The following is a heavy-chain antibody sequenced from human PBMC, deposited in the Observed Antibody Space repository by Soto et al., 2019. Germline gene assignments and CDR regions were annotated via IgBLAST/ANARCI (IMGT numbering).Heavy chain of an antibody. D-gene: IGHD2-2*01. J-gene: IGHJ6*02. V-gene: IGHV3-21*01. CDR1: GFTFSSYS. CDR3: ARDRVFCSSTRCRNIDYYRMDV. CDR2: ISSSSSYI. Sequence: GGSLRLSCAASGFTFSSYSMNWVRQAPGKGLEWVSSISSSSSYIYYADSVKGRFTISRDNAKNSLYLQMNSLRAEDTAVYYCARDRVFCSSTRCRNIDYYRMDVWGQGTTVTVSS.